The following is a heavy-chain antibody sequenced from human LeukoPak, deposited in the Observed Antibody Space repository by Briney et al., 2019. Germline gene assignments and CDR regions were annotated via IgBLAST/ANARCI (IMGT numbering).Heavy chain of an antibody. CDR2: ISHSGST. Sequence: SETLSLTCAVYGGSFSGYYWSWIRQPPGKGLEWIGEISHSGSTNYNPSLKSRVTISVDTSKNQFSLKLSSVTAADTAVYYCARATVVTPYYFDYWGQGTLVTVSS. J-gene: IGHJ4*02. D-gene: IGHD4-23*01. CDR1: GGSFSGYY. V-gene: IGHV4-34*01. CDR3: ARATVVTPYYFDY.